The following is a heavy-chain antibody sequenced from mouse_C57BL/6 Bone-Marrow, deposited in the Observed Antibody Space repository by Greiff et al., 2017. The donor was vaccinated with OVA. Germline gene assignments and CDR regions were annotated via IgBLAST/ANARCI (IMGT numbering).Heavy chain of an antibody. Sequence: EVHLVESGGGLVQPKGSLKLSCAASGFSFNTYAMNWVRQAPGKGLEWVARIRSKSNNYATYYADSVKDRFTISRDDSESMLYLQMNNLKTEDTAMYYCVRHTGGYYDYWGQGTTLTVSS. V-gene: IGHV10-1*01. CDR1: GFSFNTYA. CDR3: VRHTGGYYDY. CDR2: IRSKSNNYAT. D-gene: IGHD2-3*01. J-gene: IGHJ2*01.